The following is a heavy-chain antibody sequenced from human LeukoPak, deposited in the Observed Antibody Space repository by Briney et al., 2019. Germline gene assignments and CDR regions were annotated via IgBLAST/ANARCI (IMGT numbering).Heavy chain of an antibody. CDR2: IYYSGST. D-gene: IGHD6-13*01. CDR3: ARGYSSSWYLY. V-gene: IGHV4-59*01. CDR1: GGSISSYY. Sequence: SETLFLTCTVSGGSISSYYWSWIRQPPGKGLEWIGYIYYSGSTNYNPSLKSRVTISVDTSKNQFSLKLSSVTAADTAVYYCARGYSSSWYLYWGQGTLVTVSS. J-gene: IGHJ4*02.